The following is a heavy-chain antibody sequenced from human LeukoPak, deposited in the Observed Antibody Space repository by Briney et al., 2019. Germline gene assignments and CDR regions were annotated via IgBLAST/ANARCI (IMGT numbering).Heavy chain of an antibody. CDR2: ISSSSSTI. CDR3: ARVPGGWFGELFAARGEEDAFDI. D-gene: IGHD3-10*01. CDR1: GFTFSSYS. J-gene: IGHJ3*02. V-gene: IGHV3-48*01. Sequence: GGSLRLSCAASGFTFSSYSMNWVRQAPGKGLEWVSYISSSSSTIYYADSVKGRFTVSRDNAKNSLYLQMNSLRAEDTAVYYCARVPGGWFGELFAARGEEDAFDIWGQGTMVTVSS.